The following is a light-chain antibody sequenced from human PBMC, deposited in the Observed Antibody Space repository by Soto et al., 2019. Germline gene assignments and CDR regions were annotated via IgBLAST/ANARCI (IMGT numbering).Light chain of an antibody. J-gene: IGKJ5*01. Sequence: EIVMTQSPSTLSVSPGERATLSWRASQSVSSDLAWYQQKPAQAPRLLIYDASNRATGIPARFSGSGSATDFTLTISSLEPEDFAVYYCQQRSNWPTITFGQGTRLEIK. CDR3: QQRSNWPTIT. CDR1: QSVSSD. CDR2: DAS. V-gene: IGKV3-11*01.